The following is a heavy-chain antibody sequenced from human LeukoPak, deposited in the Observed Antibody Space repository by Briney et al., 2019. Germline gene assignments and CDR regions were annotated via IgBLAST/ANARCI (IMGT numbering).Heavy chain of an antibody. CDR1: GGSFSGYY. CDR3: ARGTSYYDILTGYHNWFDP. CDR2: INHSGST. J-gene: IGHJ5*02. D-gene: IGHD3-9*01. V-gene: IGHV4-34*01. Sequence: PSETLSLTCTVSGGSFSGYYWSWIRQPPGKGLEWIGEINHSGSTNYNPSLKSRVTISVDTSKNQFSLKLSSVTAADTAVYYCARGTSYYDILTGYHNWFDPWGQGTLVTVSS.